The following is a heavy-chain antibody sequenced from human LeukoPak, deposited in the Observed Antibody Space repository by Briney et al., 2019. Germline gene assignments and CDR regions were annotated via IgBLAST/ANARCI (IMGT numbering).Heavy chain of an antibody. CDR2: IYYRGST. CDR3: ARHGIAVAEHFDY. J-gene: IGHJ4*02. Sequence: SETLSLTCTVSGGSISCGGYSWSCIRQHPGEGLAWIWYIYYRGSTNYNPSLKSRVTISVDTSKNQFSLKLSSVTAADTAVYYCARHGIAVAEHFDYWGQGTLVTVSS. D-gene: IGHD6-19*01. CDR1: GGSISCGGYS. V-gene: IGHV4-61*08.